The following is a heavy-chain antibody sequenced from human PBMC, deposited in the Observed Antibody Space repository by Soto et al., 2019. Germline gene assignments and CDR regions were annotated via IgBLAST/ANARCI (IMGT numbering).Heavy chain of an antibody. D-gene: IGHD2-15*01. J-gene: IGHJ4*02. CDR1: GFTFSSYA. CDR2: ISGSGGST. CDR3: ANLVVVAGSAIDY. Sequence: EVQLLESGGGLVQPGGSLRLSCAASGFTFSSYAMSWVRQAPGKGLEWVSAISGSGGSTYYADSVKGRFTISRDNSKNTLYLQMNSLRAEDTAVYYCANLVVVAGSAIDYWGQGTLVTVSS. V-gene: IGHV3-23*01.